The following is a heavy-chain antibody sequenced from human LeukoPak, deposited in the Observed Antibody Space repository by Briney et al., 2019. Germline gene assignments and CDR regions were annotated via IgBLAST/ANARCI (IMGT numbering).Heavy chain of an antibody. J-gene: IGHJ6*02. Sequence: GGSLRLSCAASGFTFSSYSMNWVRQAPGKGLEWVPSISSSSSYIYYADSVKGRFTISRDNAKNSLYLQMNSLRAEDTAVYYCARDHQAIVVVTPYYYYYGMDVWGQGTTVTVSS. CDR1: GFTFSSYS. V-gene: IGHV3-21*01. D-gene: IGHD3-22*01. CDR3: ARDHQAIVVVTPYYYYYGMDV. CDR2: ISSSSSYI.